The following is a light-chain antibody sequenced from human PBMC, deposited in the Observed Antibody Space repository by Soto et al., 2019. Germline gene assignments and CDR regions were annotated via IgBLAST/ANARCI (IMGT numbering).Light chain of an antibody. CDR3: QQRSTCPPTWT. V-gene: IGKV3-11*01. Sequence: EIVLTQSPATLSLSPGERATLSCRASQSIGSYLAWYQQKPGQAPRLLIYDASNRATGLPARFSGSWSGTDFTLTISSLEPEDFAVYYCQQRSTCPPTWTFGQGTKVEIK. CDR2: DAS. CDR1: QSIGSY. J-gene: IGKJ1*01.